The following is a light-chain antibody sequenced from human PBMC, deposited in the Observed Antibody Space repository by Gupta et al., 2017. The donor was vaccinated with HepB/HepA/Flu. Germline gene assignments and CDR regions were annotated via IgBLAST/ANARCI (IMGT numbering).Light chain of an antibody. V-gene: IGLV3-19*01. CDR1: SLRSYY. CDR3: NTRDSSGSHVV. CDR2: GKN. Sequence: SSELTQYPAVSVALGHTVRTPCPGDSLRSYYASWYQQKPGQAPVLVIYGKNNRPSGIPDRFSGSSSGNTASLTITGAQAEDEADYYCNTRDSSGSHVVFGGGTKLTVL. J-gene: IGLJ2*01.